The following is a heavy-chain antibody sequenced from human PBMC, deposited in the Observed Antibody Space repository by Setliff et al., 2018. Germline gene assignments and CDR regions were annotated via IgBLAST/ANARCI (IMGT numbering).Heavy chain of an antibody. CDR1: GDSISSHF. CDR3: ARARYSSGWYGGGGAFYYMDA. Sequence: SETLSLTCTVSGDSISSHFWTGIRQPPGKGLEWVGHIYYTGSTSYNASVKSRVTVSLDTSQNQFSLKLTSVTAADTAVYYCARARYSSGWYGGGGAFYYMDAWGKGTTVTVSS. D-gene: IGHD6-19*01. V-gene: IGHV4-59*08. CDR2: IYYTGST. J-gene: IGHJ6*03.